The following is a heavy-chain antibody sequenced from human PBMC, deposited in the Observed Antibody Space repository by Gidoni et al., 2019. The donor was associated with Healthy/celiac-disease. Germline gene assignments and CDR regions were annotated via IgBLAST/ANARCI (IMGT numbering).Heavy chain of an antibody. CDR1: GFTFSSYG. J-gene: IGHJ4*02. V-gene: IGHV3-30*18. CDR2: IAYEGSNK. Sequence: QVQLVESGGGVVQPGRSLRLSCAASGFTFSSYGMHWVRQAPGKGLEWVAVIAYEGSNKYYADSVKGRFTISRDNSKNTLYLQMNSLRAEDTAVYYCAKRDYWGQGTLVTVSS. CDR3: AKRDY.